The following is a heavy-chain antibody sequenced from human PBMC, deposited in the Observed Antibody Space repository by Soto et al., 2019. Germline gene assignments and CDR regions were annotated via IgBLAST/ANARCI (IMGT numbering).Heavy chain of an antibody. CDR2: IYYSGFT. J-gene: IGHJ5*02. CDR1: GGSSTRGGYY. Sequence: PSETRSLTCTVSGGSSTRGGYYWSWIRQHPGKGLEWIGYIYYSGFTYYNPSLKSRVTISVDTSKNQFSLKLSSVTAADTAVYYCARSVFPWGQGTLVTVSS. V-gene: IGHV4-31*03. CDR3: ARSVFP.